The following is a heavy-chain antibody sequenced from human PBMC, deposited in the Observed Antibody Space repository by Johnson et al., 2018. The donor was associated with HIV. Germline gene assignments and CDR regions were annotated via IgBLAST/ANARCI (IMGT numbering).Heavy chain of an antibody. V-gene: IGHV3-11*04. D-gene: IGHD6-19*01. CDR1: EFTYSDFY. J-gene: IGHJ3*02. Sequence: QVQLVESGGGLVKPGGSLRLSCAASEFTYSDFYINWIRQPPGKGLEWVSSISATGITLYYADSVKGRFTISTDNAKNSLYLQMNSLRPEDTAVYYCARAIDQGYSSGWSSDVYDIWGQGTMVTVSS. CDR2: ISATGITL. CDR3: ARAIDQGYSSGWSSDVYDI.